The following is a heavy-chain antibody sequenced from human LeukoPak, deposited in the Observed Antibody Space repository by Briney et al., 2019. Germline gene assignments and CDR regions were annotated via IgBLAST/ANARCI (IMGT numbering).Heavy chain of an antibody. Sequence: ASVKVSCKGSGYTFTGFYIHGIRQAPGHGLEWMGWINPTSGGTNYALKFQGRVTMTRDTSIRTAYMELNRLRSDDTAMYYCARNGYCSTTSCFPLHYWGQGTLVTVSS. J-gene: IGHJ4*02. V-gene: IGHV1-2*02. D-gene: IGHD2-2*01. CDR3: ARNGYCSTTSCFPLHY. CDR2: INPTSGGT. CDR1: GYTFTGFY.